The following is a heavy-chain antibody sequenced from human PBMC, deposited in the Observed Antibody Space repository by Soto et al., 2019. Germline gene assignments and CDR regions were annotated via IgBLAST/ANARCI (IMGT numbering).Heavy chain of an antibody. D-gene: IGHD3-22*01. J-gene: IGHJ6*02. Sequence: TLSLTCTVSGGSISSSSYYWGWIRQPPGKGLEWIGSIYYSGSTYYNPSLKSRVTISVDTSKNQFSLKLSSVTAADTAVYYCARLDASSGYWLGYYYGMDVWGQGTTVTVSS. CDR3: ARLDASSGYWLGYYYGMDV. CDR2: IYYSGST. V-gene: IGHV4-39*01. CDR1: GGSISSSSYY.